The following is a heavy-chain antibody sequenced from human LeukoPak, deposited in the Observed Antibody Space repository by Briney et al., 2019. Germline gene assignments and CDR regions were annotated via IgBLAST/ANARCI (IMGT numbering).Heavy chain of an antibody. CDR1: GGSISSYY. CDR3: ARDMAEFDY. V-gene: IGHV4-59*12. J-gene: IGHJ4*02. D-gene: IGHD3-10*01. CDR2: IYYSGTT. Sequence: PSETLSLTCTVSGGSISSYYWSWIRQPPGKGLEWIGYIYYSGTTNYNPSLKSRVTISVDTSKNQFSLKLSSVTAADTAVYYCARDMAEFDYWGQGTLVTVSS.